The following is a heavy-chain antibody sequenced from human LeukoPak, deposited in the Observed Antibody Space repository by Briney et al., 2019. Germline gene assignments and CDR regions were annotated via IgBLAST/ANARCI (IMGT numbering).Heavy chain of an antibody. CDR2: IKSDGSST. V-gene: IGHV3-74*01. J-gene: IGHJ4*02. CDR1: GFTFSSYW. Sequence: GGSLRLSCAASGFTFSSYWMHWVRQAPGKGLVWVSRIKSDGSSTNYADSVKGRFTISRDNAKNTLYPQMNSLRAEDTAVYYCASTLSSSPHWGRGTLVTVSS. D-gene: IGHD6-6*01. CDR3: ASTLSSSPH.